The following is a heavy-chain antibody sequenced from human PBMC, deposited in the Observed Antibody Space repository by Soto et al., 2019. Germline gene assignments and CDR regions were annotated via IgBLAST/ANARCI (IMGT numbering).Heavy chain of an antibody. V-gene: IGHV1-3*01. CDR1: GYTFTRYT. D-gene: IGHD3-3*01. Sequence: ASVKVSCKASGYTFTRYTMNWVRQAPGQRLEWMGWINPDNGNTKSSQKFQDRVIITRDTSASTAYMDLSSLRSEDTAVYYSARGFATGQFDPWGKGPLVTFPS. CDR3: ARGFATGQFDP. CDR2: INPDNGNT. J-gene: IGHJ5*02.